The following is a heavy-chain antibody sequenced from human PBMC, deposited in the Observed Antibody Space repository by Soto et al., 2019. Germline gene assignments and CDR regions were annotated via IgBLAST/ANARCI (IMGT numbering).Heavy chain of an antibody. CDR2: ISGNAGST. CDR1: GFMFGDYA. Sequence: EVQLMESGGGLVQPGGSLRLSCEASGFMFGDYAMTWVRQGPGKGLEWVSVISGNAGSTYYADSVKGRFTISRDNSQNTVYLQMNSLRVEDTAVYYCAKEEGSMYYPSDYWGQGTLVTVSS. CDR3: AKEEGSMYYPSDY. V-gene: IGHV3-23*01. J-gene: IGHJ4*02. D-gene: IGHD2-8*01.